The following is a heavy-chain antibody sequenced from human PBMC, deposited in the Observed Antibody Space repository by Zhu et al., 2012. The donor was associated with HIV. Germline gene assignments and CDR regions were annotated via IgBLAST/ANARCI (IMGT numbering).Heavy chain of an antibody. CDR3: ARGRFSSSVEQ. V-gene: IGHV4-30-4*08. Sequence: QVRLHESGPGLVKPLETLSLTCTVSRAPIRSDDFYWSWVRQSRGKGLEWIGYIYYTGTTYYSPSFRGRVNISVDPSKNLFSLNLDSVTAADAAVYYCARGRFSSSVEQWGQGALVTVSS. J-gene: IGHJ4*02. D-gene: IGHD6-6*01. CDR2: IYYTGTT. CDR1: RAPIRSDDFY.